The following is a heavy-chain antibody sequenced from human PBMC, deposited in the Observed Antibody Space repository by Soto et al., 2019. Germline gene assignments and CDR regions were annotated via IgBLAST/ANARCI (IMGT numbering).Heavy chain of an antibody. J-gene: IGHJ4*02. CDR1: GFSFSDYW. CDR3: ARDARGWSVY. D-gene: IGHD6-19*01. CDR2: MNRDGSEK. V-gene: IGHV3-7*04. Sequence: EVQLVESGGGLVQPGGSLRISCAASGFSFSDYWMSWVRQAPGKGLEWVANMNRDGSEKFYVDSVRGRFTISRDNAKEALYLQMNSLRDEDTAVYYCARDARGWSVYWGQGTLVTVSS.